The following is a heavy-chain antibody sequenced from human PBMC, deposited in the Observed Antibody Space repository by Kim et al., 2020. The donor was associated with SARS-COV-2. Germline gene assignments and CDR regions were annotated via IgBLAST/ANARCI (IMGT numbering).Heavy chain of an antibody. D-gene: IGHD3-22*01. Sequence: GGSLRLSCAASGFTFSSYAMHWVRQAPGKGLEWVAVISYDGSNKYYADSVKGRFTISRDNSKNTLYLQMNSLRAEDTAVYYCARGVVTMIVEDAFDIWGQGTMVTVSS. CDR2: ISYDGSNK. V-gene: IGHV3-30*04. J-gene: IGHJ3*02. CDR3: ARGVVTMIVEDAFDI. CDR1: GFTFSSYA.